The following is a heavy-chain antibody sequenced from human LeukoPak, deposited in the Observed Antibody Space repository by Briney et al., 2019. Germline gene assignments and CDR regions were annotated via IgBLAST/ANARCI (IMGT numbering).Heavy chain of an antibody. J-gene: IGHJ3*02. CDR3: ARARRPRGRAFDI. Sequence: NPSQTLSLTCAVSGGSISSGGYSWSWIRQPPGKGLEWIGEINHSGSTNYNPSLKSRVTISVDTSKNQFSLKLSSVTAADTAVYYCARARRPRGRAFDIWGQGTMVTVSS. CDR2: INHSGST. D-gene: IGHD1-14*01. CDR1: GGSISSGGYS. V-gene: IGHV4-30-2*01.